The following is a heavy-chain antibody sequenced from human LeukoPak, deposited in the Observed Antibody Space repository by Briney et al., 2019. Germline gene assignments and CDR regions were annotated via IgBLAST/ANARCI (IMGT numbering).Heavy chain of an antibody. CDR3: ASAIAPKNWGAAYYFDY. D-gene: IGHD7-27*01. J-gene: IGHJ4*02. Sequence: SETLSLTCTVSGGSISGYYWSWIRQPPGKGLEWIGYIYHSGSTNYNPSLKSRVTMSVDTSKNQFSLQLSSVTAADTAVYYCASAIAPKNWGAAYYFDYWGQGALVTVSS. CDR2: IYHSGST. V-gene: IGHV4-59*01. CDR1: GGSISGYY.